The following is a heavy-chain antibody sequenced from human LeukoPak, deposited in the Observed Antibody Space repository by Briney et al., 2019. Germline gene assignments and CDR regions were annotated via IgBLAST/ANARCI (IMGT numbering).Heavy chain of an antibody. CDR2: INPNSGGT. Sequence: VASVKVSCKASGYTFTGYYMHWARQAPGQGLEWMGWINPNSGGTNYAQKFQGWVTMTRDTSISTAYMELSRLRSDDTAVYYCARGSSGQTFDPWGQGTLVTVSS. CDR3: ARGSSGQTFDP. D-gene: IGHD6-19*01. V-gene: IGHV1-2*04. CDR1: GYTFTGYY. J-gene: IGHJ5*02.